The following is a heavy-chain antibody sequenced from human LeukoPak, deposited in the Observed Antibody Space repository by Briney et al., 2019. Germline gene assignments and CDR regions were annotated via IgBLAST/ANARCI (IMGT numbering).Heavy chain of an antibody. CDR3: AIGESVVIVDY. Sequence: SVKVSCKASGGTFSSYAISWVRQAPGQGLEWMGRIIPILGIANYAQKFQGRVTITADKSTSTAYMELSSLRSEDTAVYYCAIGESVVIVDYWGQGTLVTVSS. D-gene: IGHD3-10*01. J-gene: IGHJ4*02. CDR1: GGTFSSYA. V-gene: IGHV1-69*04. CDR2: IIPILGIA.